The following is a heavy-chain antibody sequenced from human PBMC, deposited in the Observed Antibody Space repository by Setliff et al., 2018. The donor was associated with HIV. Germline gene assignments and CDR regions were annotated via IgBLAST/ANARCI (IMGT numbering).Heavy chain of an antibody. CDR2: INPNSGGT. J-gene: IGHJ3*02. CDR1: GYTFTGYY. D-gene: IGHD3-22*01. CDR3: ARGGLVDSRGYYYRSGGAFDI. Sequence: ASVKVSCKASGYTFTGYYMHWVRQAPGQGLEWMGRINPNSGGTNYAQKFQGWVTMTRDTSISTAYMELSRLRSDDTAVYYCARGGLVDSRGYYYRSGGAFDIWGQGTMVTVSS. V-gene: IGHV1-2*04.